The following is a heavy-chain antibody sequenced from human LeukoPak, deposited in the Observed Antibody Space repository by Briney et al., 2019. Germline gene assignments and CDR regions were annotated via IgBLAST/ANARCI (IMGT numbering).Heavy chain of an antibody. CDR3: ARDRTYDSSGYPYFQH. CDR1: GFTFSSYS. CDR2: ISSSSSYI. Sequence: GGSLRLSCAASGFTFSSYSMNWVRQAPGKGLEWVSSISSSSSYIYYADSVKGRFTISRDNAKNSLYLQMNSLRAEDTAVYYCARDRTYDSSGYPYFQHWGQGTLVTVSS. J-gene: IGHJ1*01. V-gene: IGHV3-21*01. D-gene: IGHD3-22*01.